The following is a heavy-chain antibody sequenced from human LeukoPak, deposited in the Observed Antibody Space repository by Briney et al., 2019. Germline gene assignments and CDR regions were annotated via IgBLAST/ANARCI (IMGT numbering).Heavy chain of an antibody. CDR2: INHSGST. V-gene: IGHV4-34*01. CDR3: ARVNFSWSGYYQVSYYYYMDV. CDR1: GGSFSGYY. Sequence: SETLPLTCAVYGGSFSGYYWSWIRQPPGKGLEWIGEINHSGSTNYNPSLKSRVTISVDTSKNQFSLKLSSVTAADTAVYYCARVNFSWSGYYQVSYYYYMDVWGKGTTVTVSS. J-gene: IGHJ6*03. D-gene: IGHD3-3*01.